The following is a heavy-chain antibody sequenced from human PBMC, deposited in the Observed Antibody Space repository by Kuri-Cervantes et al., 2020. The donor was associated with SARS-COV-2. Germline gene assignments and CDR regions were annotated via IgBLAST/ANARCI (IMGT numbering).Heavy chain of an antibody. CDR1: GGSISSSSYY. Sequence: SETLSLTCTVSGGSISSSSYYWGWIRQPPGKGLEWIGSIYYSGSTYYNPSLKSRVTISVDTSKNQFSLKLSSVTAADTAVYYCVRRAKMLRFLEWFPGYMDVWGKGTTVTVSS. J-gene: IGHJ6*03. CDR3: VRRAKMLRFLEWFPGYMDV. CDR2: IYYSGST. V-gene: IGHV4-39*01. D-gene: IGHD3-3*01.